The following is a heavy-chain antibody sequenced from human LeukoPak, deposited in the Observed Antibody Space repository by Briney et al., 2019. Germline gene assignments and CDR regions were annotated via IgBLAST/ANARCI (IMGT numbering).Heavy chain of an antibody. CDR1: GFTFSDYW. Sequence: GGSLTLSCAASGFTFSDYWMLWVRQAPGKGLVWVSNIKTDGSITNYADSVKGRFTISRDNAKNTLYLQMNSLRVEDSALYYCAKRRFLESTPYYFDYWGQGTLVTVSS. D-gene: IGHD3-3*01. CDR2: IKTDGSIT. V-gene: IGHV3-74*01. CDR3: AKRRFLESTPYYFDY. J-gene: IGHJ4*02.